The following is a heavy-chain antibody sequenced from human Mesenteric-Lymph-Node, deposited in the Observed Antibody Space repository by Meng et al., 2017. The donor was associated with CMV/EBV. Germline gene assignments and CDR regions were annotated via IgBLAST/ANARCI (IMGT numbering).Heavy chain of an antibody. V-gene: IGHV3-43*01. D-gene: IGHD6-13*01. CDR2: TIWGDGGS. CDR3: AKDYNPISAAGTPAY. CDR1: GFTFDDYT. J-gene: IGHJ4*02. Sequence: GESLKISCAASGFTFDDYTMHWVRQAPGKGLEWISLTIWGDGGSYYADSVKGRFTTSRDNSKNSLYLQMNGLRTEDTAFYYCAKDYNPISAAGTPAYWGQGTLVTVSS.